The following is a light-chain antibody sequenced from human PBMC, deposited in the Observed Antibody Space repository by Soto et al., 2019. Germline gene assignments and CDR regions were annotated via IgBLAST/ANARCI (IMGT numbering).Light chain of an antibody. J-gene: IGKJ1*01. CDR3: QQYGSSPWT. CDR1: QSVSSSY. Sequence: EIVLTQSPGTLSLSPGERATLSCRASQSVSSSYLAWYQQKPGQAPRLLIYGASSRATGIPDRFSGSGSGTAFTPTISRLEPEDFAVYYCQQYGSSPWTFGQGTKVELK. V-gene: IGKV3-20*01. CDR2: GAS.